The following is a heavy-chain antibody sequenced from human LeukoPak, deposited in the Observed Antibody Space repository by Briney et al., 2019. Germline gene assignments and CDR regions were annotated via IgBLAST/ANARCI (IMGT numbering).Heavy chain of an antibody. CDR3: ARNLGFGESDAFDI. CDR2: IYSGGST. J-gene: IGHJ3*02. D-gene: IGHD3-10*01. Sequence: GGSLRLSCAASGFTFSGYVISWVRQAPGKGLEWVSVIYSGGSTYYADSVKGRFTISRDNSKNTLYLQMNSLRAEDTAVYYCARNLGFGESDAFDIWGQGTMVTVSS. V-gene: IGHV3-53*01. CDR1: GFTFSGYV.